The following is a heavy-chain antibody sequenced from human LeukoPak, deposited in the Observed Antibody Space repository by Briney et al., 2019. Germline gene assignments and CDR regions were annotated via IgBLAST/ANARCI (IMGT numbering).Heavy chain of an antibody. J-gene: IGHJ4*02. CDR1: GFTFSSYD. V-gene: IGHV3-21*01. CDR3: ARVKDYYDSSGGY. Sequence: TGGSLRLSCAASGFTFSSYDMNWVRQAPGKGLEWVSSISSSSSYIYYADSVKGRFTISRDNAKNSLYLQMNSLRAEDTAVYYCARVKDYYDSSGGYWGQGTLVTVSP. CDR2: ISSSSSYI. D-gene: IGHD3-22*01.